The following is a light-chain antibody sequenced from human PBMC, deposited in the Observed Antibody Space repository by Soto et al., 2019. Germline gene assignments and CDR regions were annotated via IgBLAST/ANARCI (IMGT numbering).Light chain of an antibody. CDR1: HTVSAW. CDR3: QSYRNFTWT. CDR2: DVS. J-gene: IGKJ1*01. V-gene: IGKV1-5*01. Sequence: DIQMTQSPSTLSASLGESVTITCRASHTVSAWFAWYQQKPGKAPKFLMYDVSNVASGVSSRFSGSGSGTDFTITIERLQADDFANYYRQSYRNFTWTFGQGTKVDIK.